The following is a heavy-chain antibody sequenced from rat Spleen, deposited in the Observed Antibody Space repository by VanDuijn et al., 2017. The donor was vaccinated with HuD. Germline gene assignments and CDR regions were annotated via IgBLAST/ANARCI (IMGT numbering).Heavy chain of an antibody. J-gene: IGHJ3*01. D-gene: IGHD1-11*01. CDR2: ITYDGSGT. CDR1: GFTFSNYD. CDR3: ARPNYGYPFAY. Sequence: EVQLVESGGGLVQPGRSMKLSCAASGFTFSNYDMAWVRQAPTKGLEWVASITYDGSGTYYRDSVKGRFTISRDNAKSTLFLQMDSLRSEDTATYYCARPNYGYPFAYWGQGTLVTVSS. V-gene: IGHV5-7*01.